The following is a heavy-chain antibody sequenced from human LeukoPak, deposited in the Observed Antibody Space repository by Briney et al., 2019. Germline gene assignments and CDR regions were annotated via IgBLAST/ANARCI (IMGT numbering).Heavy chain of an antibody. CDR1: GGTFSSYA. D-gene: IGHD2-21*01. CDR2: IIPILGIA. CDR3: VRDLLGVNDS. Sequence: ASVKVSCKASGGTFSSYAISWVRQAPGQGLEWMGRIIPILGIANYAQKLQGRVTFTADMSTGTAFMDLSSLRSEDTAVYYCVRDLLGVNDSWGPGTLVTVSS. J-gene: IGHJ5*01. V-gene: IGHV1-69*04.